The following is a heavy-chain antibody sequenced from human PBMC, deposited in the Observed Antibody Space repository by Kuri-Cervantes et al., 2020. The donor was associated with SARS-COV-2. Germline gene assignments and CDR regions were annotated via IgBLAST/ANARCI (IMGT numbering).Heavy chain of an antibody. CDR1: GYTFTGYY. D-gene: IGHD5-18*01. J-gene: IGHJ3*01. CDR3: ARGGYIYGYDAFDV. CDR2: ISASSGNT. V-gene: IGHV1-18*04. Sequence: ASVKVSCKASGYTFTGYYMHWVRQAPGQGLEWMGRISASSGNTNYLQKFQGRVTVTTDASTSTAYMELMSLRSDDTAVYFCARGGYIYGYDAFDVWGQGTKVTVSS.